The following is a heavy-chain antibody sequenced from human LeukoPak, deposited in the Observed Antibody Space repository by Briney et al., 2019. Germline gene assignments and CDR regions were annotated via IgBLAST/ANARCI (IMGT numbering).Heavy chain of an antibody. CDR3: ARPELGAFGI. Sequence: SETLSLTCTVSGGSISSYYWSWIRQPPGKGLEWIGYIYYSGSTNYNPSLKSRVTISVDTSKNQFSLKLSSVTAADTAVYYCARPELGAFGIWGQGTMVTVSS. CDR2: IYYSGST. D-gene: IGHD1-26*01. J-gene: IGHJ3*02. V-gene: IGHV4-59*01. CDR1: GGSISSYY.